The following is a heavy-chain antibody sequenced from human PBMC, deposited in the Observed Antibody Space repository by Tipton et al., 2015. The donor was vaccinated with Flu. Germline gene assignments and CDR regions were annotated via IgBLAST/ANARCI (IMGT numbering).Heavy chain of an antibody. D-gene: IGHD3-10*01. CDR2: IYTSGST. J-gene: IGHJ3*01. CDR3: ARAPLEFAFDL. CDR1: GGSISSYY. V-gene: IGHV4-4*07. Sequence: TLSLTCTVPGGSISSYYWSWIRQPAGKGLEGIGRIYTSGSTNYNPSLKSRVTMSVDTSKNQFSLKLSSVTAADTAGYYCARAPLEFAFDLWGQGTMVTVSS.